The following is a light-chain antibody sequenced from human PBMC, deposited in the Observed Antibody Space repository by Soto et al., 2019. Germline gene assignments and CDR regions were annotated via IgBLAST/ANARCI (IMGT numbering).Light chain of an antibody. Sequence: QSALTQPPSASGSPGQSVTISCTGTSSDVGRYDYVSWYQHHPGKVPKLIIYEVTKRPSGVPDRFSGSKSGNTASLTVSGLQAEDEADYYCSSRVVFGGGTKVTVL. V-gene: IGLV2-8*01. J-gene: IGLJ2*01. CDR3: SSRVV. CDR1: SSDVGRYDY. CDR2: EVT.